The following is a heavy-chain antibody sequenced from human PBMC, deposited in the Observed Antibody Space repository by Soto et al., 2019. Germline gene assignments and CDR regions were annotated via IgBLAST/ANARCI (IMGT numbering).Heavy chain of an antibody. CDR1: GGTFSSYT. D-gene: IGHD3-10*01. CDR3: ARFRGSYGMDV. CDR2: IIPILGIP. V-gene: IGHV1-69*02. Sequence: QVQLVQSGAEVKKPGSSVKVSCKASGGTFSSYTISWVRQAPGQGLEWMGRIIPILGIPNYAQKFQGRVTITADKSTSTAYMELSSLRSEDTAVYYCARFRGSYGMDVWGQRTTVTVSS. J-gene: IGHJ6*02.